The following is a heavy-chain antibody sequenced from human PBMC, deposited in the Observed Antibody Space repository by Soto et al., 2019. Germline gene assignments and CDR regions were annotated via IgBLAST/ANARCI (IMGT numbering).Heavy chain of an antibody. CDR1: GYTFTIYA. D-gene: IGHD3-10*01. CDR3: AREGVYYGSGSLPNYYYMDV. Sequence: ASVKVSCKASGYTFTIYAMHWVRQAPGQRLEWMGWINAGNGNTKYSQKFQGRVTITRDTSASTAYMELSSLRSEDTAVYYCAREGVYYGSGSLPNYYYMDVWGKGITVTVSS. CDR2: INAGNGNT. J-gene: IGHJ6*03. V-gene: IGHV1-3*01.